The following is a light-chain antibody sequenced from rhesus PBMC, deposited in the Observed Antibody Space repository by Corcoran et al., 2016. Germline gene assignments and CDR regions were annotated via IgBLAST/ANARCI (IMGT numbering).Light chain of an antibody. V-gene: IGKV1-25*01. CDR1: QDISSY. CDR3: QQYNSYPRT. J-gene: IGKJ1*01. CDR2: SAS. Sequence: DIQMTQSPSSLSASVGDRVTITCRASQDISSYLAWYQHKSGKAPNLLFYSASTLQSGVPSRFSGSGSGADFTLTINNRQPEDFATYYCQQYNSYPRTFGQGTKVDIK.